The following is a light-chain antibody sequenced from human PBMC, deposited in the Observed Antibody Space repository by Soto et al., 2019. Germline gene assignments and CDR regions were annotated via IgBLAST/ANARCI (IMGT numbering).Light chain of an antibody. CDR3: AAWDDSLEGVL. CDR1: RSNIGGNF. V-gene: IGLV1-47*01. CDR2: MNN. J-gene: IGLJ2*01. Sequence: QAVVTQPPSASGTPGQTVTISCSGSRSNIGGNFVSWYQHVPGTAPKVLIFMNNQRPSGVPDRFSGSKSGTSASLAIGGLRSEDESDYYCAAWDDSLEGVLFGGGTKLTVL.